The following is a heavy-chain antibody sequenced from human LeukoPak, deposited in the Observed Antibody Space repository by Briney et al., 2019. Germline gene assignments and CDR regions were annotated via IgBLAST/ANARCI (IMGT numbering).Heavy chain of an antibody. D-gene: IGHD5-18*01. CDR3: ARLTAMVTRFDY. Sequence: SETLSLTCAVYGGSFSGYYWSWIRQPPGKGLEWIGEINHSGSTNYNPSLKSRVTISVDTSKNQFSLKLSSVTAADTAVYYCARLTAMVTRFDYWGQGTLVTVSS. CDR2: INHSGST. V-gene: IGHV4-34*01. J-gene: IGHJ4*02. CDR1: GGSFSGYY.